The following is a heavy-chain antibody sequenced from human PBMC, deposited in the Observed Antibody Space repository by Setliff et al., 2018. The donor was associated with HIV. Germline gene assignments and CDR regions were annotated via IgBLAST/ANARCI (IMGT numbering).Heavy chain of an antibody. CDR2: IYYSGST. Sequence: PSETLSLTCSVSGGSFSSDSYYWGWIRQFPGKGLEWIGCIYYSGSTYYHPSLKSRVTISLDTSKKQFSLKLNSVTAADTAVYYCARGLMSYNFWGGRNDYHYMDVWGKGTTVTVSS. CDR3: ARGLMSYNFWGGRNDYHYMDV. D-gene: IGHD3-3*01. V-gene: IGHV4-39*07. CDR1: GGSFSSDSYY. J-gene: IGHJ6*03.